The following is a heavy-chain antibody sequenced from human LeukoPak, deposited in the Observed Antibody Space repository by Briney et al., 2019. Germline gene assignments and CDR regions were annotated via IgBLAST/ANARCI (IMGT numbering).Heavy chain of an antibody. Sequence: PGGSLRLSCAASGFTFSSYGMHWVRQAPGKGLEWVAFIRYDGSNKYYADSVKGRFTISRDNSKNTLYLQMNSLRAEDTAVYYCARGRSTSWEIYYYYYMDVWGKGTTVTVSS. CDR1: GFTFSSYG. D-gene: IGHD2-2*01. CDR3: ARGRSTSWEIYYYYYMDV. CDR2: IRYDGSNK. V-gene: IGHV3-30*02. J-gene: IGHJ6*03.